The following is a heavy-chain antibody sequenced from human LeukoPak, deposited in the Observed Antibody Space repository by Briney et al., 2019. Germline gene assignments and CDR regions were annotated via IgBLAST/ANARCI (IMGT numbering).Heavy chain of an antibody. D-gene: IGHD3-22*01. CDR1: GGTFSSYA. CDR3: AREYYYDSSALLEYFQY. J-gene: IGHJ1*01. Sequence: ASVKVSCKASGGTFSSYAISWVRQAPGQGLEWMGRIIPIFGTANYAQKFQGRVTITTDESTSTAYMELSSLRSEDTAVYYCAREYYYDSSALLEYFQYWGQGTLVTVCS. CDR2: IIPIFGTA. V-gene: IGHV1-69*05.